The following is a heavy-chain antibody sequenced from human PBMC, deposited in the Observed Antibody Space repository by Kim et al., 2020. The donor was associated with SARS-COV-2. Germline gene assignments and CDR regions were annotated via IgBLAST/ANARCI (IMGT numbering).Heavy chain of an antibody. J-gene: IGHJ5*02. D-gene: IGHD2-21*02. V-gene: IGHV3-21*01. Sequence: GGSLRLSCAASGFTFSSYSMNWVRQAPGKGLEWVSSISSSSSYIYYADSVKGRFTISRDNAKNSLYLQMNSLRAEDTAVYYCARDNPRAYCGGDCYSRSWFDPWGQGTLVTVSS. CDR1: GFTFSSYS. CDR2: ISSSSSYI. CDR3: ARDNPRAYCGGDCYSRSWFDP.